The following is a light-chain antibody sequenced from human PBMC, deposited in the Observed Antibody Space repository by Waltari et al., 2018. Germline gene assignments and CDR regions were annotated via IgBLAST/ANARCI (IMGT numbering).Light chain of an antibody. V-gene: IGKV3-20*01. CDR2: GAS. Sequence: EIVLTQSPGTLSLSPGETATLSCRASQSVRSNYLAWYQQKPGHAPRLLIYGASSRATGIPDRFSGSGSGTDFTLTISRLEPEDFAVFYCQQYDTSPYTFGQGTKLDIK. CDR3: QQYDTSPYT. J-gene: IGKJ2*01. CDR1: QSVRSNY.